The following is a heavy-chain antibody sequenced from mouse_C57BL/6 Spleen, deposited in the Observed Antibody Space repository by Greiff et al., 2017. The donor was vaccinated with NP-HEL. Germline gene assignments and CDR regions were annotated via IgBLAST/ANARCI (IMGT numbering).Heavy chain of an antibody. Sequence: QVQLQQPGAELVKPGASVKMSCKASGYTFTSYWITWVKQRPGQGLEWIGDIYPGSGSTNYNEKFKSKATLTVDTSSSTAYMQLSSLTSEDSAVYYCARGGITTVVFDVWGTGTTVTVSS. CDR1: GYTFTSYW. J-gene: IGHJ1*03. CDR3: ARGGITTVVFDV. D-gene: IGHD1-1*01. CDR2: IYPGSGST. V-gene: IGHV1-55*01.